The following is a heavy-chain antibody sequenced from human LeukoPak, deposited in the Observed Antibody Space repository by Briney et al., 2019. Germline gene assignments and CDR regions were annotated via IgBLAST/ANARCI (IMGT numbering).Heavy chain of an antibody. CDR3: ARDLVDTAMVTVFSAFDI. Sequence: SGGSLRLSCAASGFTFSDYYMSWIRQAPGKGLEWVAVISKDGSNKYYADSVKGRFTISRDNSKNTLYLQMNSLRAEDTAVYYCARDLVDTAMVTVFSAFDIWGQGTMVTVSS. CDR1: GFTFSDYY. CDR2: ISKDGSNK. V-gene: IGHV3-30*03. D-gene: IGHD5-18*01. J-gene: IGHJ3*02.